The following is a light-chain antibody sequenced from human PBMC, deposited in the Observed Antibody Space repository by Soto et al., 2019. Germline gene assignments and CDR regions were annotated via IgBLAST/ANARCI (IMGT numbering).Light chain of an antibody. J-gene: IGKJ4*01. Sequence: EIMLTQSPATLSLSPGERATLSCRASQSVGRHLAWYQQKPGQAPRLLIYDASNRATGVPARFSGSGSGTDFTLSISSLEPEDFAVYYCQQRNNWPPATFGGGTKVEIK. V-gene: IGKV3-11*01. CDR1: QSVGRH. CDR2: DAS. CDR3: QQRNNWPPAT.